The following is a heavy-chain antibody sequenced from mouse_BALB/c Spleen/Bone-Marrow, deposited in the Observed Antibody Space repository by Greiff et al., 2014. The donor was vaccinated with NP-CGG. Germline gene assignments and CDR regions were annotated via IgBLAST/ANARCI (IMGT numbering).Heavy chain of an antibody. CDR3: ARTAY. J-gene: IGHJ3*01. CDR1: GYTFTDYW. V-gene: IGHV1-69*02. CDR2: IDPSDSET. Sequence: VKLMESGAELVKPGAPVKLSYKASGYTFTDYWMNWVKQRPGRGLEWIGRIDPSDSETHYNQKFKDKATLTVDKSSTTAYIQLSNLTSEDSAVYYCARTAYWGQGTLVTVSA.